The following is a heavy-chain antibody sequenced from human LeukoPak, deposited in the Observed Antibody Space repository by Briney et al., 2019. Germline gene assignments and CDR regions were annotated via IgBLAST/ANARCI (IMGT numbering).Heavy chain of an antibody. Sequence: SETLSLTCTVSGGSISSSSYYWGWIRQPPGKGLEWIGSIYYSGSTYYNPSLKSRVTISVDTSKNQFSLKLSSVTAADTAVYYCARSGGVWFGELLSFWGQGTLVTVSS. CDR3: ARSGGVWFGELLSF. V-gene: IGHV4-39*07. D-gene: IGHD3-10*01. CDR1: GGSISSSSYY. J-gene: IGHJ4*02. CDR2: IYYSGST.